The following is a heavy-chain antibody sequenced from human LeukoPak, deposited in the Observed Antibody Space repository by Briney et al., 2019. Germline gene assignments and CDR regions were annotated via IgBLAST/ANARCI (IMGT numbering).Heavy chain of an antibody. CDR2: ISSSSSTI. V-gene: IGHV3-48*01. Sequence: PGGSLRLSCAASGFTFSSYSMNWVRQAPGKGLEWVSYISSSSSTIYYADSVKGRFTISRDNAKNSLYLQMNSLRAEDTAVYYCARVRFLGYYDSSGTFDYWGQGTLVTVPS. D-gene: IGHD3-22*01. CDR3: ARVRFLGYYDSSGTFDY. CDR1: GFTFSSYS. J-gene: IGHJ4*02.